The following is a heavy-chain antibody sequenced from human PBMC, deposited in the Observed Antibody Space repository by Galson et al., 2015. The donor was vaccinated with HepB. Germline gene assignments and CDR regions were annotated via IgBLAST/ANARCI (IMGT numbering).Heavy chain of an antibody. CDR2: ISSNGGST. CDR1: GFTFSSYA. J-gene: IGHJ4*02. CDR3: VKDPLGYSHRWESYFDY. V-gene: IGHV3-64D*06. Sequence: SLRLSCAASGFTFSSYAMHWVRQAPGKGLEYVSAISSNGGSTYYADSVKGRFTISRDNSKNTLYLQMSSLRAEDTAVYYCVKDPLGYSHRWESYFDYWGQGTLVTVSS. D-gene: IGHD6-13*01.